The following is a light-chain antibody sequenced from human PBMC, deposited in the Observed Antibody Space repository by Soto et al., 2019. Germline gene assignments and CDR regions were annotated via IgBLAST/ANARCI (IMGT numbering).Light chain of an antibody. CDR2: DVS. CDR1: SSDVGGYNY. V-gene: IGLV2-14*01. Sequence: QSALTQPDSVSGSPSQALTISCTGTSSDVGGYNYVSWYQQHPGKAPKLMIYDVSNRPSGVSNRFSRSKSGNTASLTISGLQAEDEADYYCSSYTSSSTSYVFGTGTKVTVL. CDR3: SSYTSSSTSYV. J-gene: IGLJ1*01.